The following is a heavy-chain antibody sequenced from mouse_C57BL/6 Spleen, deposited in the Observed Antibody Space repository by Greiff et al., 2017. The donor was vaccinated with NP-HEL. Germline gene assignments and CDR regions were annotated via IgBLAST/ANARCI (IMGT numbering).Heavy chain of an antibody. CDR3: AREAGTGDYYAMDY. V-gene: IGHV1-76*01. D-gene: IGHD4-1*01. CDR2: IYPGSGNT. Sequence: QVQLQQSGAELVRPGASVKLSCKASGYTFTDYYINWVKQRPGQGLEWIARIYPGSGNTYYNEKFKGKATLTAEKSSSTAYMQLSSLTSEDSAVYFCAREAGTGDYYAMDYWGQGTSVTVSS. J-gene: IGHJ4*01. CDR1: GYTFTDYY.